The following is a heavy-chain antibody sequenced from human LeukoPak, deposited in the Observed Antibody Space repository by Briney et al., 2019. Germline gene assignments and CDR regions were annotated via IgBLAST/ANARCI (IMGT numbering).Heavy chain of an antibody. V-gene: IGHV1-18*01. Sequence: ASVKVSCKASGYTFTSYYISWVRQAPGQGLEWMGWISPYNGNTNYAQKLQGRVTMTTDTSTSTAYMELRRLRSDDTAVYYCARDGYCSSPSCPLDPYYYYYMDVWGKGTTVSVSS. CDR3: ARDGYCSSPSCPLDPYYYYYMDV. CDR1: GYTFTSYY. J-gene: IGHJ6*03. CDR2: ISPYNGNT. D-gene: IGHD2-2*01.